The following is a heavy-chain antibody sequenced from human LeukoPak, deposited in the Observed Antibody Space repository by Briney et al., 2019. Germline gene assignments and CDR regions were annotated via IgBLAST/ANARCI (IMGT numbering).Heavy chain of an antibody. CDR2: IIPIFGTA. Sequence: GASVKVSCKASGGTFSSHAISWVRQAPGQGLEWMGGIIPIFGTANYAQKFQGRVTITADESTSTAYMELSSLRSEDTAVYYCARDADSSEGTTQYYFDYWGQGTLVTVSS. J-gene: IGHJ4*02. V-gene: IGHV1-69*13. D-gene: IGHD3-22*01. CDR3: ARDADSSEGTTQYYFDY. CDR1: GGTFSSHA.